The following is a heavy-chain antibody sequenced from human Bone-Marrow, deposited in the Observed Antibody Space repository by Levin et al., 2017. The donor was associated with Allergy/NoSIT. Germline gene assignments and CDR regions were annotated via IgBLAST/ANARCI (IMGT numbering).Heavy chain of an antibody. CDR3: ARSGHFTIFGVVHPYYFDY. Sequence: SETLSLTCTVSGASISSENYYWGWIRQPPGKGLEWIGSIHYGGTTYYKPSLTRRVPISVDTSNNQFSLKLSSVTAADTAVYYCARSGHFTIFGVVHPYYFDYWGQGSLVAVSS. D-gene: IGHD3-3*01. CDR2: IHYGGTT. V-gene: IGHV4-39*01. CDR1: GASISSENYY. J-gene: IGHJ4*02.